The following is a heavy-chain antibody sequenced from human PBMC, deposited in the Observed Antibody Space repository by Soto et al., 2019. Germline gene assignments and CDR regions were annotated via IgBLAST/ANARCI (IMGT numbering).Heavy chain of an antibody. J-gene: IGHJ5*02. CDR2: IYYSGST. CDR3: ARGVWSGYLVRTNWFDP. V-gene: IGHV4-31*03. D-gene: IGHD3-3*01. CDR1: GGSISSDGYY. Sequence: SETLSLTCTVSGGSISSDGYYWSWIRQHPGKGLEWIGYIYYSGSTYYNPSLKSRVTISVDTSKNQFSLKLSSVTAADTAVYYCARGVWSGYLVRTNWFDPWGQGTLVTVSS.